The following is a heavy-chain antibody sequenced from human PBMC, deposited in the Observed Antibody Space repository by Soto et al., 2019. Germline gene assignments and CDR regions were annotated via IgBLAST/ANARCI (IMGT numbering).Heavy chain of an antibody. CDR3: ARAKIASSAYRFDY. D-gene: IGHD6-19*01. CDR2: IYYSGST. V-gene: IGHV4-59*01. J-gene: IGHJ4*02. Sequence: LPRTSTVSKASKSRFYWSSIQKNPGKGLQWIGYIYYSGSTNYNPSLMSRVSLSVDTSKNKFSLKLSSVTAADTAVYFCARAKIASSAYRFDYWGLGTLVTVSS. CDR1: KASKSRFY.